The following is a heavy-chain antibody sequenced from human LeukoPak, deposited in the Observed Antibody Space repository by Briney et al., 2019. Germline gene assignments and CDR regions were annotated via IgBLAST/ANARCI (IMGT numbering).Heavy chain of an antibody. CDR1: GSSFTSYW. J-gene: IGHJ4*02. D-gene: IGHD6-19*01. V-gene: IGHV5-10-1*01. CDR3: ARVYSSGWYEY. CDR2: IDASDSYT. Sequence: KHGESLKISGQGSGSSFTSYWITWARQMPGKGLEWMGRIDASDSYTNYSPSFQGHVTISADKSISTAYLQWSSLKASDTAMYYCARVYSSGWYEYWGQGTLVTVSS.